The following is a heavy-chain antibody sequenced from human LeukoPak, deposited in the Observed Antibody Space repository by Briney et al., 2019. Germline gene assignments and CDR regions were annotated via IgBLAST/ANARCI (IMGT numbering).Heavy chain of an antibody. Sequence: ASVKVSCKASGYTFTSYAMHWVRQAPGQRLEWMGWISAYNGNTNYAQELQGRVTMTTDTSTSTAYMELRSLRSDDTAVYYCARVEYSSGWYDSSRRGEFDYWGQGTLVTVSS. CDR1: GYTFTSYA. D-gene: IGHD6-19*01. CDR2: ISAYNGNT. CDR3: ARVEYSSGWYDSSRRGEFDY. J-gene: IGHJ4*02. V-gene: IGHV1-18*01.